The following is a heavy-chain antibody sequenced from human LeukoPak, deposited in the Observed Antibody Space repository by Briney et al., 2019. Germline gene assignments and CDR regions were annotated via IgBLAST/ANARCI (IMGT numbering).Heavy chain of an antibody. J-gene: IGHJ3*02. Sequence: SETLSLTCALYGESFSGYFWSWLRQTPGKGLEWIGEINHGGNTRYNPSLKSRVAISIDTSANQFSLILNSVTAADTAVYYCARLAVMEVIDFDIWGQGTLVTVSS. CDR3: ARLAVMEVIDFDI. CDR1: GESFSGYF. CDR2: INHGGNT. D-gene: IGHD3-16*01. V-gene: IGHV4-34*01.